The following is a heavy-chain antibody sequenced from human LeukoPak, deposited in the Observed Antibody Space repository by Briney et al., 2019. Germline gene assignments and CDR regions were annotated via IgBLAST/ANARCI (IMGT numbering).Heavy chain of an antibody. J-gene: IGHJ5*02. CDR3: ARRSRRDGYNLPWFDP. CDR1: GGSFSGYY. CDR2: INHSGST. Sequence: SETLSLTCAVYGGSFSGYYWSWIRQPPGKGLEWIGEINHSGSTNYNPSLKSRVTISVDTSKNQFSLKLSSVTAADTAVYYCARRSRRDGYNLPWFDPWGQGTLVTVSS. V-gene: IGHV4-34*01. D-gene: IGHD5-24*01.